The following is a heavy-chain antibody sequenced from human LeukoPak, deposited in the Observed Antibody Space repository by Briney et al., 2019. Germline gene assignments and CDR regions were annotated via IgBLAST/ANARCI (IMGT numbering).Heavy chain of an antibody. CDR1: LFTFTSSA. J-gene: IGHJ4*02. D-gene: IGHD3-22*01. Sequence: ASSVNVSCKASLFTFTSSALQWVRQPRGQRRDGIGLIVFGSGTTNYAQKFQERVTITRDMSTSTAYMELSSLRSEDTAVYYCAAKSMIVVDRERLDDYWGQGTLVTVSS. V-gene: IGHV1-58*01. CDR2: IVFGSGTT. CDR3: AAKSMIVVDRERLDDY.